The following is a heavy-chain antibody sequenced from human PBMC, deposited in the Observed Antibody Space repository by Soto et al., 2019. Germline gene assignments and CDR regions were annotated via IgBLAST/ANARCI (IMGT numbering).Heavy chain of an antibody. CDR3: AKEPGYSYGLKDY. D-gene: IGHD5-18*01. CDR2: ISYDGSNK. J-gene: IGHJ4*02. Sequence: QVQLVESGGGVVQPGRSLRLSCAASGFTFSSYGMHWVRQAPGKGLEWVAVISYDGSNKYYADSVKDRFTISRDNSKNTLYLQMNSLRAEDTAVYYCAKEPGYSYGLKDYWGQGTLVTVSS. V-gene: IGHV3-30*18. CDR1: GFTFSSYG.